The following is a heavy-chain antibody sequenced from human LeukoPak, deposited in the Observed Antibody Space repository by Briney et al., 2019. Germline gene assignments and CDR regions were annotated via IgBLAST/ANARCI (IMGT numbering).Heavy chain of an antibody. CDR1: GGSVSSGSYY. D-gene: IGHD3-10*01. CDR3: AIGSRADYYYGMDV. J-gene: IGHJ6*04. Sequence: SETLPLTCTVSGGSVSSGSYYWSWIRQPPGKGLEWIGYIYYSGSTNYNPSLKSRVTISVDTSKNQFSLKLSSVTAADTAVYYCAIGSRADYYYGMDVWGKGTTVTVSS. V-gene: IGHV4-61*01. CDR2: IYYSGST.